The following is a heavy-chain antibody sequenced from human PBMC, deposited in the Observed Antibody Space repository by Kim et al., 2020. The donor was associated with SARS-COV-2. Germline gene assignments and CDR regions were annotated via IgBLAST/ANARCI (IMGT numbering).Heavy chain of an antibody. CDR2: IYYSGST. CDR3: ARQGGYYDSRRYSDL. V-gene: IGHV4-59*01. Sequence: SETLSLTCTVSGGSISSYYWSWIRQPPGKGLEWIGYIYYSGSTNYNPSLKSRVTISVDTSKNQFSLKLSSVTAADTAVYYCARQGGYYDSRRYSDLWGRGTLVTVSS. CDR1: GGSISSYY. J-gene: IGHJ2*01. D-gene: IGHD3-22*01.